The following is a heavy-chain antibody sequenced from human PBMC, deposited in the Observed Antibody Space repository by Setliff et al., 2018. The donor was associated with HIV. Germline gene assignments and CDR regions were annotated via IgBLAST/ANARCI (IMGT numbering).Heavy chain of an antibody. CDR2: IYVGDTT. CDR1: GFAVSGNY. Sequence: PGGSLRLSCAASGFAVSGNYMSWVRQAPGKGLEWVSVIYVGDTTYYADSVKGRFTISRDNAKNSLYLQMNSLRAEDTAVYYCAREEISYYFDYWGQGTLVTVSS. CDR3: AREEISYYFDY. J-gene: IGHJ4*02. V-gene: IGHV3-53*01.